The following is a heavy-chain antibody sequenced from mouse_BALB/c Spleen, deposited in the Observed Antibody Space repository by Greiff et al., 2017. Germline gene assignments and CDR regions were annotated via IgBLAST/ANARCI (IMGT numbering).Heavy chain of an antibody. D-gene: IGHD2-1*01. Sequence: VKLMESGPGLVAPSQSLSITCTVSGFSLTGYGVNWVRQPPGKGLEWLGMIWGDGSTDYNSALKSRLSISKDNSKSQVFLKMNSLQTDDTARYYCAREIYYGKGAMDYWGQGTSVTVSS. J-gene: IGHJ4*01. V-gene: IGHV2-6-7*01. CDR3: AREIYYGKGAMDY. CDR1: GFSLTGYG. CDR2: IWGDGST.